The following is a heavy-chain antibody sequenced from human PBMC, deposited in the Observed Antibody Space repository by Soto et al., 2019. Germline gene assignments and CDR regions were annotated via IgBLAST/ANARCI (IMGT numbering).Heavy chain of an antibody. V-gene: IGHV3-7*01. J-gene: IGHJ6*02. D-gene: IGHD4-17*01. CDR1: GFTFSSYW. CDR2: IKQDGSEK. CDR3: ARDYGDGYYYYGMDV. Sequence: PGGSLRLSCAASGFTFSSYWMSWVRQAPGKGLEWVANIKQDGSEKYYVDSVKGRFTISRDNAKNSLYLQMNSLRAEDTAVYYCARDYGDGYYYYGMDVWGQGTTVTVSS.